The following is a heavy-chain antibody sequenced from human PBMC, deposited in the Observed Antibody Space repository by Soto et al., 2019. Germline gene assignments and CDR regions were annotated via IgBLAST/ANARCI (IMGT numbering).Heavy chain of an antibody. CDR3: ARSTKFDYDILTGHYPSSYYGMDV. CDR1: GGTFSSYA. Sequence: SVKVSFKASGGTFSSYAISWVRQAPGQGLEWMGGIIPIFGTANYAQKFQGRVTITADESTSTAYMELSSLRSEDTAVYYCARSTKFDYDILTGHYPSSYYGMDVWGQGTTVTSP. V-gene: IGHV1-69*13. CDR2: IIPIFGTA. D-gene: IGHD3-9*01. J-gene: IGHJ6*02.